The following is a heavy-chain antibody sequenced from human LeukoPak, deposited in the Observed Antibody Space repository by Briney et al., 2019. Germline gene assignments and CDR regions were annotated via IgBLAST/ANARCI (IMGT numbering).Heavy chain of an antibody. J-gene: IGHJ4*02. Sequence: GGSLGLSCAASGFTFSSYAMSWVRQAPGKGLEWVAVIWYDGSNKYYADSVKGRFTISRDNSKNTLYLQMNSLRAEDTAVYYCAKGGAVGATLDYWGQGTLVTVSS. CDR1: GFTFSSYA. D-gene: IGHD1-26*01. CDR2: IWYDGSNK. V-gene: IGHV3-33*06. CDR3: AKGGAVGATLDY.